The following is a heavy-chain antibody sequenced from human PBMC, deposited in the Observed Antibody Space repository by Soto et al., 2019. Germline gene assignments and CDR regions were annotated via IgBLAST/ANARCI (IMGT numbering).Heavy chain of an antibody. V-gene: IGHV3-23*01. CDR3: AKAYYYDSSGEPNYYYGMDV. J-gene: IGHJ6*02. Sequence: EVQLLESGGGLVQPGGSLRLSCAAAGFTFSSYAMSWVRQAPGKGQDWVSGISGSGGSTYYADSVKGRFTISRDNSKNTLYLQMNSLRAEDTAVYYCAKAYYYDSSGEPNYYYGMDVWGQGTTVTVSS. CDR1: GFTFSSYA. D-gene: IGHD3-22*01. CDR2: ISGSGGST.